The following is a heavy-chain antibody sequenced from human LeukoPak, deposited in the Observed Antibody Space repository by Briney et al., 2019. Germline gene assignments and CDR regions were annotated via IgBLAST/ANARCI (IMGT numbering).Heavy chain of an antibody. V-gene: IGHV3-48*02. J-gene: IGHJ4*02. CDR3: ARVHRGYSYGRLDY. CDR1: GFAFSDYS. CDR2: ITSSDNTI. Sequence: GGSLRLSCAASGFAFSDYSMNWVRQAPGKGLEWVSYITSSDNTIHYADSVKGRFTISRDNAKNSLYLEMNSLRDEDTAVYYCARVHRGYSYGRLDYWGQGTLVTVSS. D-gene: IGHD5-18*01.